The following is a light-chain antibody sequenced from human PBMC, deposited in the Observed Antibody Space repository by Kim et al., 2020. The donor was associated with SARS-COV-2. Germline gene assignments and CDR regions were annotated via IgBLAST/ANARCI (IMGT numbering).Light chain of an antibody. CDR2: DAA. CDR3: QQYNSYPGT. CDR1: ERISSW. J-gene: IGKJ1*01. Sequence: ATIGDRVTVTCRASERISSWLAWYQKKPGKAPRVVIYDAAILESGVPSRFSGSGSGTEFTLTISSLQPDDFATYYCQQYNSYPGTFGQGTKVDIK. V-gene: IGKV1-5*01.